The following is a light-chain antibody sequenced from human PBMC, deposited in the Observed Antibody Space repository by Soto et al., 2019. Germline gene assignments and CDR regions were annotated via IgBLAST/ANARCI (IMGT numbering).Light chain of an antibody. CDR1: SSNIGAGYD. Sequence: QSVLTQPPSVSGAPGQRVTISCTGSSSNIGAGYDVHWYQQLPGRAPKLLIYGNTNRPSGVPDRFSGSKSGTSASLAITGLQGEDEADYYCLSFDSSLSVVFGGGTKVTVL. CDR2: GNT. CDR3: LSFDSSLSVV. V-gene: IGLV1-40*01. J-gene: IGLJ2*01.